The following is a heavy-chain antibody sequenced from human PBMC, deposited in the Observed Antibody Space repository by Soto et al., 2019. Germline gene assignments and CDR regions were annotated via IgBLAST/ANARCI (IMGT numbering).Heavy chain of an antibody. D-gene: IGHD1-1*01. V-gene: IGHV5-51*01. CDR2: IYPGDSDT. J-gene: IGHJ4*02. CDR3: ARLPGIVAPGTVFLDN. CDR1: GYRFTSSW. Sequence: GESLKISCKASGYRFTSSWIGWVRQMPGKGLEWMGTIYPGDSDTRYRPSFQGQVTISADKSSSTAYLQWNSLQASDTAMYYCARLPGIVAPGTVFLDNWGQGTMVTVSS.